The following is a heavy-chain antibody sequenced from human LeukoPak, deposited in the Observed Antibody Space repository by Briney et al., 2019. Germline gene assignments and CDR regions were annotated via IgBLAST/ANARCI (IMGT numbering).Heavy chain of an antibody. CDR2: ISYDGSNK. CDR1: GFTFSSYA. D-gene: IGHD1-1*01. J-gene: IGHJ4*02. Sequence: PGGSLRLSCAASGFTFSSYAMHWVRQAPGKGLEWVAVISYDGSNKYYADSVKGRFTISRDNSKNTLYLQMNSLRAEDTAVYYCAKDLTTGTLSSDYWGQGTLVTVSS. V-gene: IGHV3-30-3*01. CDR3: AKDLTTGTLSSDY.